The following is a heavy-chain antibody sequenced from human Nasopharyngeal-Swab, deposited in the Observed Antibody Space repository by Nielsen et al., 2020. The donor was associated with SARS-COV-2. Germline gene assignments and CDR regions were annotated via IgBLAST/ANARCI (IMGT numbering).Heavy chain of an antibody. J-gene: IGHJ6*02. Sequence: GESLKISCKGSGYTFTSYWISWVRQMPGKGLEWMGRIDPSDSYTNYNPSFQGHVTISVDKSISTAYLQWSSLKASDTAMYYCARGRPSSGSSAYYYYGMDVWSQGTTVTVSS. D-gene: IGHD1-26*01. V-gene: IGHV5-10-1*01. CDR3: ARGRPSSGSSAYYYYGMDV. CDR2: IDPSDSYT. CDR1: GYTFTSYW.